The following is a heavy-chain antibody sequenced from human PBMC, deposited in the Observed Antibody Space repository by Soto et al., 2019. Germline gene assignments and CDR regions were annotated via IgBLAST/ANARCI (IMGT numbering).Heavy chain of an antibody. D-gene: IGHD2-21*02. CDR1: GGSFSDYY. V-gene: IGHV4-34*01. CDR2: INHSGST. J-gene: IGHJ4*02. Sequence: ETLSITCAFYGGSFSDYYWSWIRQPPGKGLEWIGEINHSGSTNYNPSLKSRVTISVDTSKNQFSLKLSSVTAADTAVYYCARGLVTPLPYWGQGTLVTVSS. CDR3: ARGLVTPLPY.